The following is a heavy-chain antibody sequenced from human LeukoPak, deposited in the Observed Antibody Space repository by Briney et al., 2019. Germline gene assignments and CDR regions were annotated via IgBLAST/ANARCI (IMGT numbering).Heavy chain of an antibody. CDR3: ARELSSSWSYYFDY. J-gene: IGHJ4*02. D-gene: IGHD6-13*01. CDR2: IKQDGSEK. V-gene: IGHV3-7*01. CDR1: GFTFSSYW. Sequence: PGGSLRLSCAASGFTFSSYWMSWVRQASGKGLEWVANIKQDGSEKYYVDSVKGRLTISRDNAKNSLYLQMYSLRAEDTAVYYCARELSSSWSYYFDYWGQGTLVTVSS.